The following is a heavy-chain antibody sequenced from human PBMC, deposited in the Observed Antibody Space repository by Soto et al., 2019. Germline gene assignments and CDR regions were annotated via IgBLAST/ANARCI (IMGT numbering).Heavy chain of an antibody. Sequence: QLVESGGGLVRPGGSLRLYCSASGFSISSAWMNWVRQAPGKGLEWVGRIKTKIEGETTHYAAPVNGRFTVSRDDSKNMLYLQMNSLKADDTALYYYTTGSVEGVWAQGTTVTVSS. V-gene: IGHV3-15*07. J-gene: IGHJ6*02. CDR2: IKTKIEGETT. D-gene: IGHD2-15*01. CDR3: TTGSVEGV. CDR1: GFSISSAW.